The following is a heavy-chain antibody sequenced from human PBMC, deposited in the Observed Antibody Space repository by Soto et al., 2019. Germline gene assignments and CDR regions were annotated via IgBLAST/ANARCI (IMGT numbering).Heavy chain of an antibody. CDR1: GFTFSNYD. J-gene: IGHJ4*02. CDR2: IGAAGDT. V-gene: IGHV3-13*01. CDR3: ASGGWGSSWYEGGSRIDY. D-gene: IGHD6-13*01. Sequence: EVQLVESGGGLVQPGGSLRLSRAASGFTFSNYDMHWVRQVTGKGLELVSAIGAAGDTYYPDSVKGRFTISRENAKNSLYLQMNSLRAEDTAVYYCASGGWGSSWYEGGSRIDYWGQGALVTVSS.